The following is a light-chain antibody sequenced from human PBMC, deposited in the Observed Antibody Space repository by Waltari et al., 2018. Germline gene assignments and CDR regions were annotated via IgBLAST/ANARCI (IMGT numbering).Light chain of an antibody. CDR2: AAS. J-gene: IGKJ4*01. CDR3: QQSNSFPLS. Sequence: DIQMTQSPSSVSASVGDRVTISCRASQGINSWLVWYQQKPGKAPTLLIYAASSLQSGVPSRFSGSGSWTVFTLTISSLQPEDFATYYCQQSNSFPLSFGGGTKVEIK. CDR1: QGINSW. V-gene: IGKV1D-12*01.